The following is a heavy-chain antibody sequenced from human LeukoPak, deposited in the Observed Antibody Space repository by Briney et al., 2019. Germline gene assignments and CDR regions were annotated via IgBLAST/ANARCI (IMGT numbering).Heavy chain of an antibody. V-gene: IGHV3-21*01. CDR3: ARDLRTEVWYYYYYMDV. D-gene: IGHD1-14*01. Sequence: PGGSLRLSCAASGFTFSSYTMNWVRQAPGKGLEWVSSISTSSIYIYYTDSLKGRFTISRDNARNSLYLQMNSLRAEDTAVYYCARDLRTEVWYYYYYMDVWGKGTTVTVSS. CDR2: ISTSSIYI. J-gene: IGHJ6*03. CDR1: GFTFSSYT.